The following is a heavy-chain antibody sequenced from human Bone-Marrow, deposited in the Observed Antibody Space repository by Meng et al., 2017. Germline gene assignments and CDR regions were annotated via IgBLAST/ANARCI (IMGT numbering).Heavy chain of an antibody. CDR1: GSNFPDYY. J-gene: IGHJ5*02. V-gene: IGHV1-18*04. CDR2: ISAYNGNT. CDR3: ARVIAVGASPGFDP. D-gene: IGHD1-26*01. Sequence: LVQSGRGGKKPGPSVKVSCKHSGSNFPDYYIHWVRRATGQGLEWMGWISAYNGNTNYAQKLQGRVTMTTDTSTSTAYMELRSLRSDDTAVYYCARVIAVGASPGFDPWGQGTLVTVSS.